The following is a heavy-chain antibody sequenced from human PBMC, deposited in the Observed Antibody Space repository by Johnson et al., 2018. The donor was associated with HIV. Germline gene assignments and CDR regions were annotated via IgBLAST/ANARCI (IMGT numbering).Heavy chain of an antibody. CDR2: IRYDGSNK. D-gene: IGHD3-16*01. CDR1: GFTFSSYG. J-gene: IGHJ3*02. Sequence: QVQLVESGGGVVQPGRSLRLSCAASGFTFSSYGMHWVRQAPGKGLEWVAFIRYDGSNKYYADSVKGRFTISRDNSKNTLYLQMNSLRAEDTAVYYCARQGGWAFDIWGQGTLVTVSS. CDR3: ARQGGWAFDI. V-gene: IGHV3-33*08.